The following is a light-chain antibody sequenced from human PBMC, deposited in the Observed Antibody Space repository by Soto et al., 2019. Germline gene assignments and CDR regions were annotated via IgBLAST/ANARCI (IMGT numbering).Light chain of an antibody. J-gene: IGKJ4*01. Sequence: DIPMTQSPSSLSASVGDRVTITCRASQSISSYLNWYQQKPGKAPKLLIYAASSLQSGVPSRFSGSGSETDFTLTISSLQPEDFATYYCQQSYRTPLTFGGGTKVEIK. CDR1: QSISSY. CDR2: AAS. V-gene: IGKV1-39*01. CDR3: QQSYRTPLT.